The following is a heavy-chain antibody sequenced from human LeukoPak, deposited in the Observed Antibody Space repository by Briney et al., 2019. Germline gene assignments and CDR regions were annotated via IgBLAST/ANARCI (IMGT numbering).Heavy chain of an antibody. CDR3: ARWYSSSFGNWFDP. Sequence: GSVKVSCKASGYTFTGYYMHWVRQAPGQGLEWMGWINPNSGGTNYAQKFQGRVTMTRDTSISTAYMELSRLRSDDTAVYYCARWYSSSFGNWFDPWGQGTLVTVSS. J-gene: IGHJ5*02. CDR2: INPNSGGT. CDR1: GYTFTGYY. V-gene: IGHV1-2*02. D-gene: IGHD6-6*01.